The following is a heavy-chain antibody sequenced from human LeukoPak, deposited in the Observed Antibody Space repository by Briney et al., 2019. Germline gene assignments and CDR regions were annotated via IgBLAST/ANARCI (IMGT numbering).Heavy chain of an antibody. CDR2: ISGTGGRT. CDR1: GFTFSSYA. CDR3: AKEPAGSGWFDP. Sequence: GGSLRLSCAASGFTFSSYAMSWVRQAPGKGLEWVSAISGTGGRTYYADSVKGRFTISRDNSKNTLYLQMNSLRAEDTAVYYCAKEPAGSGWFDPWGQGTLVAVSS. J-gene: IGHJ5*02. V-gene: IGHV3-23*01. D-gene: IGHD6-19*01.